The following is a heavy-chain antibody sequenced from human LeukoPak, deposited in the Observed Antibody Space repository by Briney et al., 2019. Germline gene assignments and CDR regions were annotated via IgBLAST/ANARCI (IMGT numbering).Heavy chain of an antibody. CDR3: AREIIGSSSLPDY. CDR1: GFTFSSYE. D-gene: IGHD6-6*01. Sequence: PGGSLRLSCAASGFTFSSYEMNWVRQAPGKGLEWVSYISSSGSTIYYADSVKGRFTISRDNARNSLYLQMNSLRAEDTAAYYCAREIIGSSSLPDYWGQGTLVTVSS. V-gene: IGHV3-48*03. CDR2: ISSSGSTI. J-gene: IGHJ4*02.